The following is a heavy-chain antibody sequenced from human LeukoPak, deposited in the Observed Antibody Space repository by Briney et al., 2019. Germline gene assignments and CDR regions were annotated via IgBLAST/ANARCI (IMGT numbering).Heavy chain of an antibody. CDR3: ARARSEETYYFDY. Sequence: LRLSCAASGFTFSSYAMSWVRQAPGKGLEWVGYIYYSGSTYYNPSLKSRVTISVDTSKNQFSLKLSSVTAADTAVNYCARARSEETYYFDYWGQGTLVTVSS. CDR2: IYYSGST. CDR1: GFTFSSYA. J-gene: IGHJ4*02. V-gene: IGHV4-30-4*08. D-gene: IGHD5-24*01.